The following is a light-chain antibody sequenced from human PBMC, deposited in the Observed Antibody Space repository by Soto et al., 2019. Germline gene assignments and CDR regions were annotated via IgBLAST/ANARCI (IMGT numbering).Light chain of an antibody. Sequence: EIVMTQSPATLSVSPGERATLSCRASQSISSNLAWYQQKPGQAPRLLIYGASTMATGIPATFSGSGSGTAFTLTISSLQSEDFAVYYCQQYNNWPFTFGPGTKVDIK. CDR1: QSISSN. CDR2: GAS. J-gene: IGKJ3*01. V-gene: IGKV3-15*01. CDR3: QQYNNWPFT.